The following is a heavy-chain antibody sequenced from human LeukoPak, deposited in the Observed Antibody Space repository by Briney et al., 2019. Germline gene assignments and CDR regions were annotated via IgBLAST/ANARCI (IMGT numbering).Heavy chain of an antibody. J-gene: IGHJ4*02. D-gene: IGHD6-25*01. Sequence: PGGSLRLSRAASGFTFSSFSMTWVRQAPGKGLEWVSSIIVSGTTYYADSVKGRFTISRDGFRGTLFLQMDSLRVEDTAVYFCAKGSVGNADFASWGQGALVTVSS. CDR2: IIVSGTT. V-gene: IGHV3-23*01. CDR1: GFTFSSFS. CDR3: AKGSVGNADFAS.